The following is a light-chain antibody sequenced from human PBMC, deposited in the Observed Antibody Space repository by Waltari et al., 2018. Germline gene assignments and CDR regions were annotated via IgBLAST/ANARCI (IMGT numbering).Light chain of an antibody. Sequence: EVVLTQSPGPLPLSPGERATLSCRSSQSVSKYLAWYQPRPGQAPRLLIYAASTRATGVPDRFSGSGFGTDFSLTISRLEPEDFAVYYCQNHERLPATFGQGTKVEIK. CDR1: QSVSKY. CDR3: QNHERLPAT. CDR2: AAS. J-gene: IGKJ1*01. V-gene: IGKV3-20*01.